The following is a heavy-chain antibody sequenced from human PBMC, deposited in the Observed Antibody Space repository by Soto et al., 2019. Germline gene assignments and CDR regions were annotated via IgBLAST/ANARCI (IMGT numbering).Heavy chain of an antibody. J-gene: IGHJ3*02. Sequence: EVLLLESGGGLVQPGGSLRLSCAASGFTFSNYAMSWVRQAPGKGLEWVSGISGSGGGTDYADSVKGRFTISRDNSKNTLNLQMNSLRAEDTAVYYCAKVGTYDFWSGYDSAFDIWGQGTRVTVSS. CDR3: AKVGTYDFWSGYDSAFDI. CDR1: GFTFSNYA. D-gene: IGHD3-3*01. V-gene: IGHV3-23*01. CDR2: ISGSGGGT.